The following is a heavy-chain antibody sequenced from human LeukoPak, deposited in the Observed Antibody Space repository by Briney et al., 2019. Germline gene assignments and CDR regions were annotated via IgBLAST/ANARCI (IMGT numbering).Heavy chain of an antibody. CDR3: AKDIQLST. Sequence: SGGSLRLSCAASGFTFSSAAMTWVRQAPGKGLEWVSLIGSSGGSTYYADSVKGRFTTSRDNSKNTLSPQMNSLRVEDTAIYYCAKDIQLSTWGLGTMVTVSS. CDR1: GFTFSSAA. J-gene: IGHJ3*01. CDR2: IGSSGGST. D-gene: IGHD5-24*01. V-gene: IGHV3-23*01.